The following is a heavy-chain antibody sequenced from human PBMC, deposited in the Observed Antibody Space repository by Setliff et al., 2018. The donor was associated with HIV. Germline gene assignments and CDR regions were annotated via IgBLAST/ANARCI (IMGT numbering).Heavy chain of an antibody. D-gene: IGHD3-16*01. CDR3: ARGGYYYYFGVDV. V-gene: IGHV4-61*02. Sequence: TLSLTCTVSGGSISSETFSWNWIRQPAGKGLEWIGRIYTSGSTDYTPSLKSRVTMSVDTSKNQFSLKLSSVTAADTAVYYCARGGYYYYFGVDVWGQGTTVTVSS. CDR1: GGSISSETFS. J-gene: IGHJ6*02. CDR2: IYTSGST.